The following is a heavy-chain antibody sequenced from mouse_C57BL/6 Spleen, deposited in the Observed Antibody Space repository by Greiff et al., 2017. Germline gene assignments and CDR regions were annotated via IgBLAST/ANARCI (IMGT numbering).Heavy chain of an antibody. V-gene: IGHV3-6*01. CDR2: ISYDGSN. J-gene: IGHJ2*01. CDR3: ARETGTPYFDY. Sequence: EVKVEESGPGLVKPSQSLSLTCSVTGYSITSGYYWNWIRQFPGNKLEWMGYISYDGSNNYNPSLKNRIAITRDTSKNQFFLKLNSVTTEDTATYYCARETGTPYFDYWGQGTTLTVSS. CDR1: GYSITSGYY. D-gene: IGHD3-3*01.